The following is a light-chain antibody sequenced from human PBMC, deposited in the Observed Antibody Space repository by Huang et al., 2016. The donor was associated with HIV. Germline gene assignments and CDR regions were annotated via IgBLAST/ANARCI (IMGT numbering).Light chain of an antibody. Sequence: EIVLTQSPDTLSLSPGERATLSCRASHSVSSSYLAWYQQKRGQAPRLLIYGASSRATGIPARFSGSGSGTDFALTISRLEPEDFAVYYCQQYGDSPITFGQGTRLEIK. CDR3: QQYGDSPIT. J-gene: IGKJ5*01. CDR1: HSVSSSY. V-gene: IGKV3-20*01. CDR2: GAS.